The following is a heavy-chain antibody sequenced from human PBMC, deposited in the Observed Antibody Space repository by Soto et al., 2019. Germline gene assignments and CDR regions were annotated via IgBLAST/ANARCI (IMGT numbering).Heavy chain of an antibody. J-gene: IGHJ4*02. Sequence: ASVKVSCKASGGTFSSYAISWVRQAPGQGLEWMGGIIPIFGTANYAQKFQGRVTITADESTSTAYMELSSLRSEDTAVYYCARGVCGGDCYPPVFFDYWGQGTLVTVSS. V-gene: IGHV1-69*13. CDR2: IIPIFGTA. CDR1: GGTFSSYA. D-gene: IGHD2-21*02. CDR3: ARGVCGGDCYPPVFFDY.